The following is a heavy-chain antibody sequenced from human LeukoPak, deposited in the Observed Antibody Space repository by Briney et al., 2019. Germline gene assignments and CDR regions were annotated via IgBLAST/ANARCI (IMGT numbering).Heavy chain of an antibody. J-gene: IGHJ4*02. V-gene: IGHV3-48*01. CDR1: GFTFSSYS. Sequence: GGSLRLSCAASGFTFSSYSMDWVRQAPGKGLEWVSYITSSRGTVYYADSVKGRFTISRDNGKNSLYLQMNSLRAEDTAVYYCARGRPYDYWGQGTLVTVSS. CDR3: ARGRPYDY. CDR2: ITSSRGTV.